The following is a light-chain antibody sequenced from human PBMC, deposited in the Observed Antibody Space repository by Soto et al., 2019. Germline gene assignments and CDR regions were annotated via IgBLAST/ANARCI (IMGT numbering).Light chain of an antibody. CDR1: QSVSLN. CDR3: QQYYNWPT. J-gene: IGKJ1*01. Sequence: EIVMTQSPATLSVSPGERSTLSCRASQSVSLNLAWYQQKPCQAPRLLIHGASTRDTGIPARLSGSGSGTEFTLTISSLQSEDYAVYYCQQYYNWPTFGLGTKVDIK. CDR2: GAS. V-gene: IGKV3-15*01.